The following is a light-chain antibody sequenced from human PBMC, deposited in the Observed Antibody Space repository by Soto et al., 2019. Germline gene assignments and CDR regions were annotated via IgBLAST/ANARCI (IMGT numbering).Light chain of an antibody. CDR3: QQRSNLIT. CDR1: QSISRS. V-gene: IGKV3-11*01. J-gene: IGKJ5*01. Sequence: EIVMTQSPATLSVSPGERATLSCRASQSISRSLAWYQQKPGQAPRLLIYDASNRATGIPARFSGSGSGTDFTLTISSLEPEDFAVYYCQQRSNLITFGQGTRLEIK. CDR2: DAS.